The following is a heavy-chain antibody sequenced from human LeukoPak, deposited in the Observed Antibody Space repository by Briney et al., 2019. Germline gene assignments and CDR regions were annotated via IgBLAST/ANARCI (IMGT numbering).Heavy chain of an antibody. Sequence: ASVKVSCKASGYIFTGYGISWLRQAPGQGLEWMGWISTYNGDTNYAQRFQGRVTLTTDTSTSTAYMELRSLRYDDTAVYYCARGPNSSGWYTEGYYFDYWGQGTLVTVSS. J-gene: IGHJ4*02. V-gene: IGHV1-18*01. CDR2: ISTYNGDT. CDR1: GYIFTGYG. D-gene: IGHD6-19*01. CDR3: ARGPNSSGWYTEGYYFDY.